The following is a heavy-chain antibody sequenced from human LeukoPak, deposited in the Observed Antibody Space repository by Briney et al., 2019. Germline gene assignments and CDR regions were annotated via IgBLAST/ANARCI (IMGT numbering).Heavy chain of an antibody. V-gene: IGHV4-30-2*01. CDR1: GGSISSGGYY. CDR3: ARYYGSGSYRGSYFDY. CDR2: IYHSGST. D-gene: IGHD3-10*01. J-gene: IGHJ4*02. Sequence: SETLSLTCTVSGGSISSGGYYWSWIRQPPGKGLEWIGYIYHSGSTYYNPSLKSRVTISVDRSKNQFSLKLSSVTAADTAVYYCARYYGSGSYRGSYFDYWGQGTLVTVSS.